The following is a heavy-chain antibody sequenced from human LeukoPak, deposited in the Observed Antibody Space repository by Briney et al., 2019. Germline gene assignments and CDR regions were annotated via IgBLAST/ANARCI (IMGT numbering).Heavy chain of an antibody. CDR3: ARARGDYLYYFDY. D-gene: IGHD4-17*01. Sequence: QPGGSLRLSCAASGFTFSSYAMHWVRQAPGKGLEWVAVISYDGSNKYYADSVKGRFTISRDNSKNTLYLQMNSLRAEDTAVYYCARARGDYLYYFDYWGRGTLVTVSS. CDR1: GFTFSSYA. CDR2: ISYDGSNK. J-gene: IGHJ4*02. V-gene: IGHV3-30-3*01.